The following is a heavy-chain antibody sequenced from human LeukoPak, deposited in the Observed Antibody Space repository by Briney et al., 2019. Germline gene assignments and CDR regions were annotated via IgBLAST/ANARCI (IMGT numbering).Heavy chain of an antibody. CDR1: GGSISSGGYF. D-gene: IGHD3-16*01. J-gene: IGHJ4*02. Sequence: SQTLSLTCTVSGGSISSGGYFWSWIRQHPGKGLEWIGYIYYSGTTSYNPSLKSRLTVSVDTSKNQFSLKLSSVTAADTAVYYCASRPTYDYVWGSYTLAPFDYWGQGTLVTVSS. CDR3: ASRPTYDYVWGSYTLAPFDY. CDR2: IYYSGTT. V-gene: IGHV4-31*03.